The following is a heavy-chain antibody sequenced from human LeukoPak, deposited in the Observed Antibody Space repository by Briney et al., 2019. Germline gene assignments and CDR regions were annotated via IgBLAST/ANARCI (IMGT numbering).Heavy chain of an antibody. J-gene: IGHJ4*02. Sequence: GGSLRLSCAASGFTFSYYSMNWVRQAPGKGLEWVSYISSRSSTINYADSVKGRFTISRDNAKNSLYLQMNSLRAEDTAVYYCARDRTIGELVDYWGQGTLVTVSS. D-gene: IGHD3-10*01. CDR2: ISSRSSTI. V-gene: IGHV3-48*04. CDR1: GFTFSYYS. CDR3: ARDRTIGELVDY.